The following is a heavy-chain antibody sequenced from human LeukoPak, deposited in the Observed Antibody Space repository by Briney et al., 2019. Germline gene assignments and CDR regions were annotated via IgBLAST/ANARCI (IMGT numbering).Heavy chain of an antibody. Sequence: GGSLRLSCAASRFTFSSYWMHWVRQAPGKGLVWVSRINSDGSTTTYADSVRGRFTISRDNAKHTLYLQMNSLRAEDTAVYYCERGGFDTIGFDYWGQGTLVTVSS. J-gene: IGHJ4*02. D-gene: IGHD3-10*01. V-gene: IGHV3-74*01. CDR2: INSDGSTT. CDR3: ERGGFDTIGFDY. CDR1: RFTFSSYW.